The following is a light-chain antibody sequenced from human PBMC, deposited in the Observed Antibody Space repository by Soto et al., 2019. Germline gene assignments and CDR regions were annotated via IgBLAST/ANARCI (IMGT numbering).Light chain of an antibody. CDR2: DVT. V-gene: IGLV2-14*01. CDR1: SSDVDVYDY. J-gene: IGLJ2*01. Sequence: QSALTQPASVSGSPGQSITISCTGASSDVDVYDYASWYQHHPGEAPKLLIYDVTNRPSGVSNRFSASKSGNTASLTISGLQGEDEAHYSCSSYATTNTVVFGGGTKLTVL. CDR3: SSYATTNTVV.